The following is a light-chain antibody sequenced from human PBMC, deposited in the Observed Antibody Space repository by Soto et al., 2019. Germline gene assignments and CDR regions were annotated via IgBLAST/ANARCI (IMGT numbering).Light chain of an antibody. CDR3: AAWDDSLNAYV. V-gene: IGLV1-44*01. J-gene: IGLJ1*01. CDR1: SSNIGSNT. CDR2: SNN. Sequence: QAVVTQPPSASGTPGQRVTISCSGSSSNIGSNTVNWYQQLPGTAPKLLIYSNNQRPSGVPDRSSGSKSGTSASLALSGLQSEDEADYYCAAWDDSLNAYVFGTGTKVTVL.